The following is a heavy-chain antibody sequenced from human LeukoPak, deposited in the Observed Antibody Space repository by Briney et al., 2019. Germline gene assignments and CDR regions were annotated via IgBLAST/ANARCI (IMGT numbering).Heavy chain of an antibody. CDR2: IYSGDST. Sequence: GGSLRLSCAASGFTVSSNYMSWVRQAPGKGLEWVSVIYSGDSTYCADSVKGRFTISRDNSKNTLYLQMNSLRAEDTAVYYCARDYGYSYAFDYWGQGTLVTVSS. J-gene: IGHJ4*02. D-gene: IGHD5-18*01. CDR3: ARDYGYSYAFDY. V-gene: IGHV3-53*01. CDR1: GFTVSSNY.